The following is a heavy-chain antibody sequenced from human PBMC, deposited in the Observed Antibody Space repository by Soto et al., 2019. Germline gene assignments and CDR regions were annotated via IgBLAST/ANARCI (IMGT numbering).Heavy chain of an antibody. V-gene: IGHV4-34*01. Sequence: SETLSLTCAVYGGSFSGYYWSWIRQPPGKGLEWIGEINHSGSTNYNPSLKSRVTISVDTSKNQFSLKLSSVTAADTAVYYCARGLVSAIRVGWFDPWGQGTLVTVSS. J-gene: IGHJ5*02. CDR3: ARGLVSAIRVGWFDP. CDR2: INHSGST. D-gene: IGHD2-21*02. CDR1: GGSFSGYY.